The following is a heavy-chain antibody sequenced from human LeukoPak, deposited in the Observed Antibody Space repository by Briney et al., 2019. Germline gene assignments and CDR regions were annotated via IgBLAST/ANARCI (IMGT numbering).Heavy chain of an antibody. D-gene: IGHD5-24*01. Sequence: SVKVSCKASGGTFSSSAISWVRQAPGQGLEWMGRIIPILGIANYAQKFQGRVTITADKSTSTAYMELSSQRSEDTTVYYCASWGVPEMAKTGFDYWGLGTLVTVSS. CDR3: ASWGVPEMAKTGFDY. CDR1: GGTFSSSA. CDR2: IIPILGIA. V-gene: IGHV1-69*04. J-gene: IGHJ4*02.